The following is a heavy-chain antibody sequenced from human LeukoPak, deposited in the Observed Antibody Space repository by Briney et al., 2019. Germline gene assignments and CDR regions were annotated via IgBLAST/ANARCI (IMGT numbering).Heavy chain of an antibody. Sequence: GGSLKISGKGSGYSFTSYCIGWVRQMPGKGLEWIGIIYPGDSDTRYSPSFQGQVTISADKSISTAYLQWSSLKASDTAMYYCARSAGTPLYYFDYWGQGTLVTVSS. CDR1: GYSFTSYC. CDR2: IYPGDSDT. CDR3: ARSAGTPLYYFDY. V-gene: IGHV5-51*01. J-gene: IGHJ4*02. D-gene: IGHD1-1*01.